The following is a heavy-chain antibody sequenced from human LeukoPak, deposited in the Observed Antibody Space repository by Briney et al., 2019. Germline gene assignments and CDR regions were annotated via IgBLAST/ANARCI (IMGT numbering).Heavy chain of an antibody. D-gene: IGHD6-13*01. CDR1: GFTFNSHA. CDR2: ISGSGGRT. CDR3: ARDSPLRAAGPRFHDY. J-gene: IGHJ4*02. Sequence: PGGSLRLSCAASGFTFNSHAMAWVRQAPGKGLEWVSAISGSGGRTYDADSVKGRFTISRDNSKNTLYLQMNSLRAEDTAVYYCARDSPLRAAGPRFHDYWGQGTLVTVSS. V-gene: IGHV3-23*01.